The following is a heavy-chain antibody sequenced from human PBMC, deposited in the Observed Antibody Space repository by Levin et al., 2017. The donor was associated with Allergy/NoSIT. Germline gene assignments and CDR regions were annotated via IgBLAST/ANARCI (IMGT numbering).Heavy chain of an antibody. CDR1: GFTFDDYA. V-gene: IGHV3-9*01. D-gene: IGHD2-21*02. CDR2: ISWNSGSI. Sequence: GGSLRLSCAASGFTFDDYAMHWVRQAPGKGLEWVSGISWNSGSIGYADSVKGRFTISRDNAKNSLYLQMNSLRAEDTALYYCAKDQRGGGDSFDYWGQGTLVTVSS. CDR3: AKDQRGGGDSFDY. J-gene: IGHJ4*02.